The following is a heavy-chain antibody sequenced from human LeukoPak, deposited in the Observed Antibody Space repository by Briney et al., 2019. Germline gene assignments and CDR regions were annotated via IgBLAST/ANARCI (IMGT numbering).Heavy chain of an antibody. CDR2: INHSGNT. Sequence: SETLSLTCAVYGGSFSGYYWSWVRQPPGKGLEWIGEINHSGNTNYNPSLKSRVTISVDTSKNQFSLKLNSVTAADTAVYYCARDCSSSSCYLDYWSQETLVTVSS. CDR1: GGSFSGYY. D-gene: IGHD2-2*01. V-gene: IGHV4-34*01. CDR3: ARDCSSSSCYLDY. J-gene: IGHJ4*02.